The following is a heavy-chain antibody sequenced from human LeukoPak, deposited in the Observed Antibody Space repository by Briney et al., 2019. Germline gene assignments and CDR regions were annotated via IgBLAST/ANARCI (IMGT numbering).Heavy chain of an antibody. CDR3: ARHKSGIDWFDP. V-gene: IGHV4-39*01. Sequence: SETLSLTCTVSGGSVSNGSYYWSWIRQPPGKGLECVGVICYTGNTYYNPSLKSRVTISVDTSKNQFSLRLSSVTAADTAVYYCARHKSGIDWFDPWGQGTLVTVSS. CDR1: GGSVSNGSYY. D-gene: IGHD1-14*01. CDR2: ICYTGNT. J-gene: IGHJ5*02.